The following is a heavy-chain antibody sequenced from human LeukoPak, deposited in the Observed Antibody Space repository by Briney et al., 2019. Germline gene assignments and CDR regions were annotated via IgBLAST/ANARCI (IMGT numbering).Heavy chain of an antibody. Sequence: GGSLRLSCAASGFTFSSHAMHWVRQAPGKGLEWVAVISYDGSNKYYADSVKGRFTISRDNSKNTLYLQMNSLRAEDTAVYYCAKVLHSSSWYYYYGMDVWGQGTTVTVSS. CDR3: AKVLHSSSWYYYYGMDV. CDR1: GFTFSSHA. V-gene: IGHV3-30-3*01. D-gene: IGHD6-13*01. CDR2: ISYDGSNK. J-gene: IGHJ6*02.